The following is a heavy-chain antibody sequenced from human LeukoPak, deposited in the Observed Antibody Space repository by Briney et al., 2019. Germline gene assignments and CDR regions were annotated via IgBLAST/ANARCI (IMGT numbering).Heavy chain of an antibody. CDR2: INSDVTTT. Sequence: GGSLRLSCAASGFTFSSYWMHWVGQAPGKGLVWVSRINSDVTTTTYSASVNLRFTISRDNAKDTLYLQMTSLRAEDTAVYYCARATYYYDSSGYRAIYYFDYWGQGTLVTVSS. J-gene: IGHJ4*02. CDR1: GFTFSSYW. D-gene: IGHD3-22*01. CDR3: ARATYYYDSSGYRAIYYFDY. V-gene: IGHV3-74*01.